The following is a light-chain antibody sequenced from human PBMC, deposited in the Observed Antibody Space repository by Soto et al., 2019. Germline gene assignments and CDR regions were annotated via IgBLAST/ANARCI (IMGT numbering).Light chain of an antibody. Sequence: DIQMTQSPSSLSASVGDRVTITCRASQSVSNYLHWYQQKPGKAPNLLIYDASNLQSGVPSRFSGSGSGTDFTLTISSLQRDDFATYYCQQSYYNPTFGQGTKVEIK. CDR2: DAS. CDR1: QSVSNY. CDR3: QQSYYNPT. V-gene: IGKV1-39*01. J-gene: IGKJ1*01.